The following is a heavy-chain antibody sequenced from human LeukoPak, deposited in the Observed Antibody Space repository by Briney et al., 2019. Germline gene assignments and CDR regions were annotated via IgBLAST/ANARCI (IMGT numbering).Heavy chain of an antibody. V-gene: IGHV3-7*01. CDR3: ARDKNPLGHCSGGSCPGGGNWFDP. CDR2: IKQDGSEK. J-gene: IGHJ5*02. D-gene: IGHD2-15*01. Sequence: GGSLRLSCAASGFTFSSYWMSWVRQAPGKGLEWVANIKQDGSEKYYVDSVKGRFTISRDNAKNSLYLQMNSLRAEDTAVYYCARDKNPLGHCSGGSCPGGGNWFDPWGQGALVTVSS. CDR1: GFTFSSYW.